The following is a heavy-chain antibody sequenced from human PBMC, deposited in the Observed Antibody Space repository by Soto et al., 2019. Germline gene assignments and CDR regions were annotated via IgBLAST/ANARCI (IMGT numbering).Heavy chain of an antibody. D-gene: IGHD3-16*01. CDR1: GYSFSHYW. Sequence: VQLVQSGAEVKKPGEPLKISCKASGYSFSHYWIAWVHQMSGKGLEWMGSIHPGDAETTYSPSFLGQVTISADETISTAYLQSSSLKASDSAIYYSARRRRPAVGGLYFDDGGQGTLVAVSS. J-gene: IGHJ4*02. CDR3: ARRRRPAVGGLYFDD. CDR2: IHPGDAET. V-gene: IGHV5-51*07.